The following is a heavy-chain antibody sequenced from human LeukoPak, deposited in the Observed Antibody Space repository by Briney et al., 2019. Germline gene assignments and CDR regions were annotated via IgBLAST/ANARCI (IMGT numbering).Heavy chain of an antibody. Sequence: PSETLSLTCAVYGGSFSGYYWSWIRQPPGKELEWIGEINHSGSTNYNPSLKSRVTISVDTSKNQFSLKLSSVTAADTAVYYCARLGPHDAFDIWGQGTMVTVSS. CDR1: GGSFSGYY. CDR2: INHSGST. CDR3: ARLGPHDAFDI. V-gene: IGHV4-34*01. J-gene: IGHJ3*02.